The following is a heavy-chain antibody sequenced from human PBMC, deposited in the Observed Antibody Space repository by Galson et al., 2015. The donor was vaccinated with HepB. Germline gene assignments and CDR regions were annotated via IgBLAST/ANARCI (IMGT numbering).Heavy chain of an antibody. CDR2: ISGDGGTT. CDR1: GLGFKTYS. D-gene: IGHD6-19*01. J-gene: IGHJ4*02. Sequence: SLRLSCAASGLGFKTYSVNWVRQAPGKGLEWVSHISGDGGTTDYADSVKGRFTISRDNAKNSVFLQMTSLKDEDTAVYYCARGIRWLVTRCFDYWGQGTLVAVSS. V-gene: IGHV3-48*02. CDR3: ARGIRWLVTRCFDY.